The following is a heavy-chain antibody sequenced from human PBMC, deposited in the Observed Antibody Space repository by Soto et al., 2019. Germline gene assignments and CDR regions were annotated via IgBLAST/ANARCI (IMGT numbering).Heavy chain of an antibody. J-gene: IGHJ4*02. CDR3: ARDDYGDAFDY. CDR2: IYYSGST. Sequence: SETLSLTCTVSGGSISSYYWSWIRQPPGKGLEWIGYIYYSGSTNYNPSLKSRVTISVDTSKNQFSLKLSSVTAADTAVYYCARDDYGDAFDYWGQGTLVTVSS. V-gene: IGHV4-59*01. CDR1: GGSISSYY. D-gene: IGHD4-17*01.